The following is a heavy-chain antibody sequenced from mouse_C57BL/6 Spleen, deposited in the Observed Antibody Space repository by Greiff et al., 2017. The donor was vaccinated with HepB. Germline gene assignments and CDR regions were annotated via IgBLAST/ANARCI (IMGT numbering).Heavy chain of an antibody. CDR3: ARWYYYGSSYVNFDV. Sequence: VQLQQSGPELVKPGASVKISCKASGYAFSSSWMNWVKQRPGKGLEWIGRIYPGDGDTNYNGKFKGKATLTADKSSSTAYMQLRSLTSEDSAVYFCARWYYYGSSYVNFDVWGTGTTVTVSS. CDR2: IYPGDGDT. V-gene: IGHV1-82*01. J-gene: IGHJ1*03. CDR1: GYAFSSSW. D-gene: IGHD1-1*01.